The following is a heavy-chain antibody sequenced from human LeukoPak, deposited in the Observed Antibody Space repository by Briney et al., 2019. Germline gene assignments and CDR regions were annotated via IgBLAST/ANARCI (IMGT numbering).Heavy chain of an antibody. CDR1: GFTFDDYA. CDR3: AKAVTVAAAGGYYYYYMDV. J-gene: IGHJ6*03. Sequence: PGRSLRLSCAASGFTFDDYAMHWFWQAPGKVLEWVSGISWNSGSIGYADSVKGRFAISRDNAKNSLYLQMNSLRAEDTALYYCAKAVTVAAAGGYYYYYMDVWGKGTTVTISS. CDR2: ISWNSGSI. D-gene: IGHD6-13*01. V-gene: IGHV3-9*01.